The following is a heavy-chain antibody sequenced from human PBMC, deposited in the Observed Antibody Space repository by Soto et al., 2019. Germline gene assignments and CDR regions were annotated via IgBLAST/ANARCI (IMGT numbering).Heavy chain of an antibody. J-gene: IGHJ6*02. Sequence: PGGSLRLSCAASGFRFDDYAMNWVRQAPGKGLEWVSDISGTGGTTYYADSVKGRFTISRDNSKHTLSLQMNSLRADDTALYYCAKGDYYYGMDVWGQGTTVTVSS. CDR3: AKGDYYYGMDV. CDR1: GFRFDDYA. V-gene: IGHV3-23*01. CDR2: ISGTGGTT.